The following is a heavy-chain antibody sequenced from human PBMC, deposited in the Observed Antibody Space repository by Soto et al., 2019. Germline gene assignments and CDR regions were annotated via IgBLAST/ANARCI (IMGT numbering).Heavy chain of an antibody. J-gene: IGHJ6*02. V-gene: IGHV4-30-2*01. CDR1: GGSISSGGYS. Sequence: LSLTCAVSGGSISSGGYSWSWIRQPPGKGLEWIGYIYHSGSTYYNPSLKSRVTISVDRSKNQFSLKLSSVTAADTAVYYCARDLDSSYGMDVWGQGTTVTVSS. D-gene: IGHD6-13*01. CDR2: IYHSGST. CDR3: ARDLDSSYGMDV.